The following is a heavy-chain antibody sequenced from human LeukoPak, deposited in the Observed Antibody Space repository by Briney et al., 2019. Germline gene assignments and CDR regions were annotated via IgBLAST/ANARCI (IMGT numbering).Heavy chain of an antibody. J-gene: IGHJ1*01. V-gene: IGHV3-43*01. CDR1: GFVFDDYT. CDR2: ISWDGVKT. CDR3: AKEVSGGSYHEWVEH. Sequence: GGSLRLSCAASGFVFDDYTMHWVRQAPGKGLEWVSLISWDGVKTNYADSVKGRFTISRDNSKNSLYLQMNSLKTEDSALYYCAKEVSGGSYHEWVEHWGQGTLVTVSS. D-gene: IGHD3-16*02.